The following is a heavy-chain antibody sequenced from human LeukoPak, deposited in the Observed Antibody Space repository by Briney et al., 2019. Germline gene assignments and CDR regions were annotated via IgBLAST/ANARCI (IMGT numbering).Heavy chain of an antibody. J-gene: IGHJ4*02. D-gene: IGHD7-27*01. CDR3: ARSAVTGDRDY. CDR1: GHNFTDYF. CDR2: IIPILGIA. V-gene: IGHV1-69*02. Sequence: SVKVSCKVSGHNFTDYFMHWVRQAPGQGLEWMGRIIPILGIANYAQKFQGRVTITADKSTSTAYMELSSLRSEDTAVYYCARSAVTGDRDYWGQGTLVTVSS.